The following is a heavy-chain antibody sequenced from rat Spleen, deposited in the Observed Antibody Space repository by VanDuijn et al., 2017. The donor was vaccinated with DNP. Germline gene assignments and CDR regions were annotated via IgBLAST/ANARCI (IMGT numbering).Heavy chain of an antibody. CDR1: GFTFSNYG. Sequence: EVQLVESGGGLVQPGRSLKLSCAASGFTFSNYGMHWIRQAPTKGLEWVASITTSGDSTSSPDSVKGRFTISRDNAKNTLYLQMDSLRSEDTATYFCARGGRSYFDYWGQGVMVTVSS. CDR3: ARGGRSYFDY. D-gene: IGHD1-11*01. J-gene: IGHJ2*01. CDR2: ITTSGDST. V-gene: IGHV5-19*01.